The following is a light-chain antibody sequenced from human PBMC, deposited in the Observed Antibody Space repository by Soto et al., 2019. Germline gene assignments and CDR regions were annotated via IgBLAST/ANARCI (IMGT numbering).Light chain of an antibody. J-gene: IGKJ1*01. CDR3: QQYWNSPWV. Sequence: ETVLTQSPGTLSLSPGERATLSCRASQTVSNRYVAWYQHKPGQAPRVLIYAASNRTPGIPDRFSGSGSGTEFTLTISRLEPEDFAVYYCQQYWNSPWVFGQGTKGE. CDR1: QTVSNRY. CDR2: AAS. V-gene: IGKV3-20*01.